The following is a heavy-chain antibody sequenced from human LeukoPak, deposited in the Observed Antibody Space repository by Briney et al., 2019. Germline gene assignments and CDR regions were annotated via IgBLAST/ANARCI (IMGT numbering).Heavy chain of an antibody. Sequence: PGGSLRLSCAASGFTFSNYWMSWVRQAPGKGLEWVANIKQNGGEKYYVDSVKGRFTISRDNSKNTLYLQMNSLRAEDTAVYYCAKVWYSSSWWEAFDIWGQGTMVTVSS. V-gene: IGHV3-7*03. CDR3: AKVWYSSSWWEAFDI. D-gene: IGHD6-13*01. J-gene: IGHJ3*02. CDR1: GFTFSNYW. CDR2: IKQNGGEK.